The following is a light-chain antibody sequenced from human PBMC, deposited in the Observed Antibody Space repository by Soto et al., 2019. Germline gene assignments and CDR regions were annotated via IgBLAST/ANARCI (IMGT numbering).Light chain of an antibody. CDR3: QSYDSSLSGFVV. CDR2: GNS. Sequence: QSVLTQPPSGSGVPGQRGTISCTGSSSNIGAGYDVHWYQQLPGTAPKLLIYGNSNRPSGVPDRFSGSKSGTSASLAITGLQAEDEADYYCQSYDSSLSGFVVFGGGTKVTVL. CDR1: SSNIGAGYD. J-gene: IGLJ2*01. V-gene: IGLV1-40*01.